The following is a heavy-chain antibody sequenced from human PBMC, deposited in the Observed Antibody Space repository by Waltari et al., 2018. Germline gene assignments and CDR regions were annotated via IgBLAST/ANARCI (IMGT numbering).Heavy chain of an antibody. CDR3: ARLYDASAYYNTYLDP. CDR2: IRGYDGDT. V-gene: IGHV1-18*01. Sequence: QVQLVQSGAEVRKPGASVKVSCKASGYTFSNYGIAWVRQAPGQGLEWMGWIRGYDGDTKSALEFEGRLTVTTETSTNTAHMELRSLRSDDTAVYYCARLYDASAYYNTYLDPWGQGALVTVSS. CDR1: GYTFSNYG. D-gene: IGHD3-22*01. J-gene: IGHJ5*02.